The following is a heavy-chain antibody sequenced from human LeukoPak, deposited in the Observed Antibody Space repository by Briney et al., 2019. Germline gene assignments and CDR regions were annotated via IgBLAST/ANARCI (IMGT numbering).Heavy chain of an antibody. Sequence: PSETLSLTCTVSGGSISSSSYYWGWIRQPPGKGLEWIGSIYYSGSTYYNPSLKSRVTISVDTSKNRFSLKLSSVTAADTAVYYCASPGHYYDSSGLDYWGQGTLVTVSS. V-gene: IGHV4-39*01. J-gene: IGHJ4*02. CDR2: IYYSGST. CDR3: ASPGHYYDSSGLDY. D-gene: IGHD3-22*01. CDR1: GGSISSSSYY.